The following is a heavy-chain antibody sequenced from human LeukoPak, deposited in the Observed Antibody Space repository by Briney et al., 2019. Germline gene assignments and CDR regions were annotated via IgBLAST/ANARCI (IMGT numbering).Heavy chain of an antibody. CDR2: MNPNSGNT. CDR1: GYTFTSYD. Sequence: ASVTVSCKASGYTFTSYDINWVRQAPGQGLEWMGWMNPNSGNTGYAQKFQGRVTMTRNTSISTAYMELSSLRSEDTAVYYCARAAKLCSGGGCYEVRCFDPWGQGTLVTVSS. V-gene: IGHV1-8*01. J-gene: IGHJ5*02. D-gene: IGHD2-15*01. CDR3: ARAAKLCSGGGCYEVRCFDP.